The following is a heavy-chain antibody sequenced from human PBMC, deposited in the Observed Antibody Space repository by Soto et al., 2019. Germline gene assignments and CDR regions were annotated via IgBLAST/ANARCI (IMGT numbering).Heavy chain of an antibody. Sequence: GQLQKVSCKVSVYRFTSYWVGWVRQMPGKGLEWMGIIYPGDSDTRYIPSFQGKVTISADKSISTDYLQWIRLKASDTAMYYCARVRNTAMGYFGYSGQRPMVTVSS. CDR3: ARVRNTAMGYFGY. CDR1: VYRFTSYW. D-gene: IGHD5-18*01. CDR2: IYPGDSDT. J-gene: IGHJ4*02. V-gene: IGHV5-51*01.